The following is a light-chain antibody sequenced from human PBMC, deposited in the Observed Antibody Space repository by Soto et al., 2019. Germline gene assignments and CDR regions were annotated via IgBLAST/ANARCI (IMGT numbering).Light chain of an antibody. J-gene: IGLJ1*01. V-gene: IGLV8-61*01. CDR3: VLFMGSGISV. CDR1: SGSVSTSYY. CDR2: NTN. Sequence: QTAVTQEPSFSVSPGGTVTLTCGLSSGSVSTSYYPSWYQQTPGQAPRTLIYNTNTRSSGVPDRFSGSILGNKAALTITGAQADDESDYYCVLFMGSGISVFGTGTKLTVL.